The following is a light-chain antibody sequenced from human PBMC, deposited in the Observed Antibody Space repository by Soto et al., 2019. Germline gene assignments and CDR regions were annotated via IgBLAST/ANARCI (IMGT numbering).Light chain of an antibody. CDR3: QQYDNRPLT. V-gene: IGKV1-33*01. Sequence: DIQMPQSPSSLSASVGDRVTITCQASQDISNYLNWYQQKPGKAPTLLIYDASNLETGVPSRFSGSGSGTDFTFTISSLQPEDFATYYCQQYDNRPLTFGGGTKVEIK. J-gene: IGKJ4*01. CDR2: DAS. CDR1: QDISNY.